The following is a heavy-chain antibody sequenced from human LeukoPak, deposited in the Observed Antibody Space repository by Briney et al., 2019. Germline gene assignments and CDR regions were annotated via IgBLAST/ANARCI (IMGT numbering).Heavy chain of an antibody. CDR3: ARRLDLLRYFD. CDR1: GGSISSSSYY. J-gene: IGHJ4*02. V-gene: IGHV4-39*01. CDR2: IYYSGST. Sequence: KTSETLSLTCTVSGGSISSSSYYWGWIRQPPGKGLEWIGSIYYSGSTYYNPSLKSRVTISVDTSKNQFSLKLSSVTAADTAVYYCARRLDLLRYFDRGQGTLVTVSS. D-gene: IGHD3-9*01.